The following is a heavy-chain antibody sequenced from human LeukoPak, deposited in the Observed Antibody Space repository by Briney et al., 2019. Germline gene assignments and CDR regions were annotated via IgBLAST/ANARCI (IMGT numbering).Heavy chain of an antibody. CDR2: IKRDGSQK. D-gene: IGHD1-1*01. CDR3: ARLGLEVGGPNWFDP. J-gene: IGHJ5*02. Sequence: PGGSLRLSCAAPGFSFSSNWMGWVRQAPGKGLEWVAHIKRDGSQKYYLASVKGRFTISRDNAKNSLYLQMNSLRVEDTAVYYCARLGLEVGGPNWFDPWGQGTLVTVSS. V-gene: IGHV3-7*01. CDR1: GFSFSSNW.